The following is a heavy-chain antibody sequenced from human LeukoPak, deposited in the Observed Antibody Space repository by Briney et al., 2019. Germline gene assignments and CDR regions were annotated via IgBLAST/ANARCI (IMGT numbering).Heavy chain of an antibody. CDR3: ARDLTGFGELPYFDY. D-gene: IGHD3-10*01. V-gene: IGHV3-21*01. Sequence: GGSLRLSCGVSGFTFSNYGMLWVRQAPGKGLEWVSSISSSSSYIYYADSVKGRFTISRDNAKNSLYLQMNSLRAEDTAVYYCARDLTGFGELPYFDYWGQGTLVTVSS. CDR1: GFTFSNYG. CDR2: ISSSSSYI. J-gene: IGHJ4*02.